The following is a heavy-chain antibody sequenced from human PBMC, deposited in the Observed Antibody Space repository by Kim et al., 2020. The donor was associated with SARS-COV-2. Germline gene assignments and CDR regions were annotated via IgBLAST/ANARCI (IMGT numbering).Heavy chain of an antibody. V-gene: IGHV3-48*03. CDR2: IISSGSTI. CDR3: ARGVRLVIFSWFDP. D-gene: IGHD3-9*01. J-gene: IGHJ5*02. CDR1: GFTFSSYE. Sequence: GGSLRLSCAASGFTFSSYEMNWVRQAPGKGLEWVSYIISSGSTIYYADAVKGRFTISRDNAKNSLYLQMNSLRAEDTAVYYCARGVRLVIFSWFDPWGQGTLVTVPS.